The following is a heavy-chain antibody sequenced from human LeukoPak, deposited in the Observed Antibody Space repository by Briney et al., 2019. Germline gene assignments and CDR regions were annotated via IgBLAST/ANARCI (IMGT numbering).Heavy chain of an antibody. CDR1: GGTFSSYT. D-gene: IGHD3-22*01. CDR2: IIPILGIA. CDR3: VRDLDYYDSSGYAAFDI. Sequence: SVKVSCKASGGTFSSYTISWVRQAPGQGLEWMGRIIPILGIANYAQKFQGRVTITADKSTSTAYMELSSLRSEDTAVYYCVRDLDYYDSSGYAAFDIWGQGTMVTVSS. J-gene: IGHJ3*02. V-gene: IGHV1-69*04.